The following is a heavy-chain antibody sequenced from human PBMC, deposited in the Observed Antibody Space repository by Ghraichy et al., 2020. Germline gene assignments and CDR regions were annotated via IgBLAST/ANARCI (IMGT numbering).Heavy chain of an antibody. Sequence: SETLSLTCTVSGGSISSSSYYWGWIRQPPGKGLEWIGSIYYSGSTYYNPSLKSRVTISVDTSKNQFSLKLSSVTAADTAVYYCARDRDSGGYFDYWGQGTLVTVSS. CDR2: IYYSGST. D-gene: IGHD3-16*01. V-gene: IGHV4-39*07. J-gene: IGHJ4*02. CDR1: GGSISSSSYY. CDR3: ARDRDSGGYFDY.